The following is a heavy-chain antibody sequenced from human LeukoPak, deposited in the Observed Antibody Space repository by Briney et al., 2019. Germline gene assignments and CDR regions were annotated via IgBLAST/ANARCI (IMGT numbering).Heavy chain of an antibody. CDR3: ARGQRGDSSSWKPEKFDY. Sequence: SETLSLTCTVSGGSISSSSYYWGWIRQPPGKGLEWIGYIYYSGSINYNPSLNCPFTISVDTSKNQFSLKLSSVTAADTAVYYCARGQRGDSSSWKPEKFDYWGQGTLVTVSS. J-gene: IGHJ4*02. V-gene: IGHV4-61*05. CDR2: IYYSGSI. CDR1: GGSISSSSYY. D-gene: IGHD6-13*01.